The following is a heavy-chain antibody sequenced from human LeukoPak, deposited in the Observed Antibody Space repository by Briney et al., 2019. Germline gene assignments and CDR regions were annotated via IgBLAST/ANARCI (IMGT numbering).Heavy chain of an antibody. CDR2: ISAYNGNT. V-gene: IGHV1-18*01. Sequence: ASVKVSCKASGGTFSSYAISWVRQAPGQGLEWMGWISAYNGNTNYAQKLQGRVTMTTDTSTSTAYMELRSLRSDDTAVYYCARDAYYYDSSGYYYLDYWGQGTLVTVSS. CDR3: ARDAYYYDSSGYYYLDY. D-gene: IGHD3-22*01. CDR1: GGTFSSYA. J-gene: IGHJ4*02.